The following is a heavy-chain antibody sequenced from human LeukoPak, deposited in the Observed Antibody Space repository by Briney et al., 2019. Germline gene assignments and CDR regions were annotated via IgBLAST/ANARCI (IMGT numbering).Heavy chain of an antibody. J-gene: IGHJ4*02. Sequence: PGGSLRLSCAASGFTSSNYNMNWVRQAPGKGLEWVSYISDRSTTIYYADSVKGRFTISRDNAKNSLYLQMNSLRPEDTAVYYCARSPPGSTVTPGNYWGQGTLVTVSS. CDR2: ISDRSTTI. D-gene: IGHD5/OR15-5a*01. CDR1: GFTSSNYN. CDR3: ARSPPGSTVTPGNY. V-gene: IGHV3-48*01.